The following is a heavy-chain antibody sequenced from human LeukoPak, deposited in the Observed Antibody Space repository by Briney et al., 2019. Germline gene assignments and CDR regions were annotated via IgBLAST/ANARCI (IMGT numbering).Heavy chain of an antibody. CDR2: ISGNNDNP. CDR1: GYTFSNFG. Sequence: ASVKVSCKASGYTFSNFGISWVRQAPGQGLGWMGWISGNNDNPNYGQKFQGRFTVTTDSSTSTAYMELRDLRSDDTAVYYCARDGTSTDDYWGREPWSPSPQ. CDR3: ARDGTSTDDY. J-gene: IGHJ4*02. V-gene: IGHV1-18*01. D-gene: IGHD2-2*01.